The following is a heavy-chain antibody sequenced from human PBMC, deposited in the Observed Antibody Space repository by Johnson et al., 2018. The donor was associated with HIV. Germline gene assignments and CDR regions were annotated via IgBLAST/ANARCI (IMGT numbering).Heavy chain of an antibody. D-gene: IGHD6-19*01. CDR1: GFSFSSYG. CDR2: IWYDGSNK. CDR3: AREYSSGWPSDAFDI. J-gene: IGHJ3*02. Sequence: QVQLVESGGGVVQPGRSLRVSCAASGFSFSSYGMHWVRQAPGKGLEWVAVIWYDGSNKYYADSVKGRFTISRDNSKNTLYLQMNSLRAEDTTVYYCAREYSSGWPSDAFDIWGQGTMVTVSS. V-gene: IGHV3-33*01.